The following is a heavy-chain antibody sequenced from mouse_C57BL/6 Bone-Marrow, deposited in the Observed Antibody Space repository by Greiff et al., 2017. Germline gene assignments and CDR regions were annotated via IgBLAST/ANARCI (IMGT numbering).Heavy chain of an antibody. J-gene: IGHJ2*01. CDR3: ARGGALYFDY. CDR1: GYTFPDYY. V-gene: IGHV1-76*01. CDR2: LYPGSGNT. Sequence: VQLQQSGAELVRPGASVKLSCKASGYTFPDYYINWVKQRPGQGLEWIARLYPGSGNTYYNEKFKGKATLTAEKSSSTAYMQLSSLTSEDSAVYFCARGGALYFDYWGQGTTLTVSS.